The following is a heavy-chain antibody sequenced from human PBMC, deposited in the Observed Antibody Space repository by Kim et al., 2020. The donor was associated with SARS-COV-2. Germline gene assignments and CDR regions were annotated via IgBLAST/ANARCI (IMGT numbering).Heavy chain of an antibody. CDR3: ARDLWDDSSGYYNDAFDI. CDR2: IYHSGST. Sequence: SETLSLTCTVSGYSISSGYYWGWIRQPPGKGLEWIGSIYHSGSTYYNPSLKSRVTISVDTSKNQFSLKLSSVTAADTAVYYCARDLWDDSSGYYNDAFDIWGQGTMVTVFS. V-gene: IGHV4-38-2*02. CDR1: GYSISSGYY. J-gene: IGHJ3*02. D-gene: IGHD3-22*01.